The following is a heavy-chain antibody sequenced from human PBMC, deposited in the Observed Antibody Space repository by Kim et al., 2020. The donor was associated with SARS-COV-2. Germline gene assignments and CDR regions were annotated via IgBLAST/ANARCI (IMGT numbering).Heavy chain of an antibody. V-gene: IGHV5-10-1*01. D-gene: IGHD4-17*01. CDR3: ARGSDYDY. CDR2: DLYT. J-gene: IGHJ4*02. Sequence: DLYTTCSPSFQGPVTISADKSISTAYLQWSSLKASDTAIYYCARGSDYDYWGQGTLVTVSS.